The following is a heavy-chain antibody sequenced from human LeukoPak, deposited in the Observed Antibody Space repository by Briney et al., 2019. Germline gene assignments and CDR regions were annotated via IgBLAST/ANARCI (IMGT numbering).Heavy chain of an antibody. CDR2: INHSGST. CDR1: GGSISSGGYY. J-gene: IGHJ4*02. CDR3: ARGSIYCSGGSCYSHYFDY. V-gene: IGHV4-39*07. Sequence: PSETLSLTCTVSGGSISSGGYYWSWIRQPPGKGLEWIGEINHSGSTNYNPSLKSRVTISVDTSKNQFSLKLSSVTAADTAVYYCARGSIYCSGGSCYSHYFDYWGQGTLVTVSS. D-gene: IGHD2-15*01.